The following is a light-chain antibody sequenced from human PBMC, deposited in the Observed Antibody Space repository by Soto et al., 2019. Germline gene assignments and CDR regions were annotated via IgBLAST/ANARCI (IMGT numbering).Light chain of an antibody. V-gene: IGLV1-44*01. CDR1: SSNIRSNY. Sequence: QSVLTQPPSASGTPGQRVTISCSGSSSNIRSNYVYWYQQLPGTAPKLLIYSNNQRPSGVPDRFSGSKSGTSASLAISGLQSEDEANYYCATWDDSLHGYVFGTGTKVTVL. J-gene: IGLJ1*01. CDR2: SNN. CDR3: ATWDDSLHGYV.